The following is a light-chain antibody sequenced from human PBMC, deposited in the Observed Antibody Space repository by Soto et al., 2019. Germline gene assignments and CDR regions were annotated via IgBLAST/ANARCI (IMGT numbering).Light chain of an antibody. Sequence: QSALTQPASVSGSPGQSITIPCPGTNSDIGGYNYVSWYQQHPGKAPKLMIYDVSNRPSGVSYRFSGSKSGNTASLTISGLQAEDEADYYCSSYTSRSTLGVFGGGTKLTVL. CDR2: DVS. J-gene: IGLJ2*01. CDR1: NSDIGGYNY. V-gene: IGLV2-14*03. CDR3: SSYTSRSTLGV.